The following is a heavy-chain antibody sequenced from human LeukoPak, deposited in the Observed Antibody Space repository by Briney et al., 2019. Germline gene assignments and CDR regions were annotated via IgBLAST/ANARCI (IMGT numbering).Heavy chain of an antibody. D-gene: IGHD6-13*01. J-gene: IGHJ6*03. CDR1: GYTFTSYD. V-gene: IGHV1-8*01. Sequence: ASVEVSCKASGYTFTSYDINWVRQATGQGLEWMGWMNPNSGNTGYAQKFQGRVTMTRNTSISTAYMELSSLRSEDTAVYYCATIAAAGTGRDYYMDVWGKGTTVTVSS. CDR2: MNPNSGNT. CDR3: ATIAAAGTGRDYYMDV.